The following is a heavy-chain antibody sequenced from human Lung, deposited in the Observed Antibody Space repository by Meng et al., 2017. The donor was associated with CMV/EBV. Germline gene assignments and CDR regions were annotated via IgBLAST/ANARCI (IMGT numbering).Heavy chain of an antibody. Sequence: SXAASGFTFDNYGMHWVRQTPGKGLEWVAFIRHDGTNKYYGDFVKGRFTISRDNSKNTVYLQMNSLRPEETAIYYCAKDVLLFGGANAYFDYWGQGTLVTVSS. CDR2: IRHDGTNK. J-gene: IGHJ4*02. V-gene: IGHV3-30*02. CDR1: GFTFDNYG. D-gene: IGHD3-16*01. CDR3: AKDVLLFGGANAYFDY.